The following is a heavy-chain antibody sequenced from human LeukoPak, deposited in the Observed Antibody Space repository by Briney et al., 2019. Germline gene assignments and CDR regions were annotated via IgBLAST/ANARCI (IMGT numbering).Heavy chain of an antibody. D-gene: IGHD4-17*01. CDR1: GYTFTGYY. Sequence: SSVKLSCKASGYTFTGYYMHWVRLAPGQGLELMGWINPNSGGTNYAQKFQGRVTMTRDTSISTAYMELSRLRSDDTAVYYCATIPDYGDYPMWAFDIWGQGTMVTVSS. J-gene: IGHJ3*02. CDR2: INPNSGGT. V-gene: IGHV1-2*02. CDR3: ATIPDYGDYPMWAFDI.